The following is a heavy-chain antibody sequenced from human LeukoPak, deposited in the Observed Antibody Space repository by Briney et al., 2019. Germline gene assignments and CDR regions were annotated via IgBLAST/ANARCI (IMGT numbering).Heavy chain of an antibody. V-gene: IGHV1-24*01. CDR3: ARSITGTTLTYFDY. J-gene: IGHJ4*02. D-gene: IGHD1-7*01. Sequence: ASVKVSCKVSGYTLTELSMHWVRQAPGKGLEWMGGFDPEDGETIYAQKFQGRVTMTRDTSTSTVYMELSSLRSEDTAVYYCARSITGTTLTYFDYWGQGTLVTVSS. CDR2: FDPEDGET. CDR1: GYTLTELS.